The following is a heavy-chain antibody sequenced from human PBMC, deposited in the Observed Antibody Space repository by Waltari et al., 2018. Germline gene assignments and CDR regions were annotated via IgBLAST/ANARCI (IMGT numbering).Heavy chain of an antibody. CDR3: ATVTRLVDY. D-gene: IGHD4-4*01. J-gene: IGHJ4*02. CDR2: ISYDGSNK. V-gene: IGHV3-30-3*01. Sequence: QVQLVESGGGVVQPGRSLRLSCAASGFTFSSYAMHWVRQAPGKGLEWVAVISYDGSNKYYADSVKGRFTISRDNSKNTLYLQMNSLRAEDTAMYYCATVTRLVDYWGQGTLVTVSS. CDR1: GFTFSSYA.